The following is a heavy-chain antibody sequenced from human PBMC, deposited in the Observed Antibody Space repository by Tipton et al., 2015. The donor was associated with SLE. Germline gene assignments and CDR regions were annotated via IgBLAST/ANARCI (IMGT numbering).Heavy chain of an antibody. V-gene: IGHV3-48*03. CDR1: GFTFSSYE. Sequence: SLRLSCAASGFTFSSYEMNWVRQAPGKGLEWVSYISSSGSTIYYADSVKGRFTISRDNAKNSLYLQMNSLRAEDTAVYYCARDKGKLDYYYYMDVWGKGITVTVSS. CDR2: ISSSGSTI. D-gene: IGHD6-13*01. CDR3: ARDKGKLDYYYYMDV. J-gene: IGHJ6*03.